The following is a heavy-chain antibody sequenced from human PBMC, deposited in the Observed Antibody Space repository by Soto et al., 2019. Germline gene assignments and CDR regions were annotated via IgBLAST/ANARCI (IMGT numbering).Heavy chain of an antibody. CDR2: IFPGDSDT. V-gene: IGHV5-51*01. Sequence: PGESLKISCKGSGYNFANFWIGWVRQMPGKGLEWMGMIFPGDSDTKNSPSLEGQITMSVDKSDSSAYLQWRSLKASDTAIYYCAAGYSTGPDAFDIWGQGTMVTV. D-gene: IGHD2-8*02. J-gene: IGHJ3*02. CDR3: AAGYSTGPDAFDI. CDR1: GYNFANFW.